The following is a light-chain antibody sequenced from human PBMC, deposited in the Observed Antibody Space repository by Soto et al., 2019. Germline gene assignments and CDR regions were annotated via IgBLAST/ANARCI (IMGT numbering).Light chain of an antibody. J-gene: IGLJ1*01. CDR3: CSYAGSSGYV. Sequence: VLTQPASVSGSPGQSITISCTGTSSDVGSYNLVSWYQQHPGKAPKLMIYEVSKRPSGVSNRFSGSKSGNTASLTISGLQAEDEADYYCCSYAGSSGYVFGTGTKVTVL. CDR1: SSDVGSYNL. CDR2: EVS. V-gene: IGLV2-23*02.